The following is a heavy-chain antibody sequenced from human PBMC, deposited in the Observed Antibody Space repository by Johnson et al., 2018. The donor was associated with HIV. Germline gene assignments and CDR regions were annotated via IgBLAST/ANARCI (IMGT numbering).Heavy chain of an antibody. V-gene: IGHV3-30-3*01. D-gene: IGHD5-24*01. CDR2: ISYDGSNK. Sequence: QVQLVESGGGLIQPGGSLRLSCAASGFTFSSYAMHWVRQAPGKGLEWVAVISYDGSNKYYADSVKGRFTISRDNSKNTLYLQMNSLRAEDTTVYYCARDQVVEMATIIGDDAFDIWDQGTMVTVSS. CDR1: GFTFSSYA. CDR3: ARDQVVEMATIIGDDAFDI. J-gene: IGHJ3*02.